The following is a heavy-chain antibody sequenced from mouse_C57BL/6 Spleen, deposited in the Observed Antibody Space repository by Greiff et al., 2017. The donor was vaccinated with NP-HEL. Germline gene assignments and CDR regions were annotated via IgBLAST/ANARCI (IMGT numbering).Heavy chain of an antibody. CDR3: ARSCYSNYGYFDY. J-gene: IGHJ2*01. CDR1: GYTFTSYW. V-gene: IGHV1-53*01. CDR2: INPSNGGT. D-gene: IGHD2-5*01. Sequence: QVQLQQPGTELVKPGASVKLSCKASGYTFTSYWMPWVKQRPGQGLEWIGNINPSNGGTNYNEKFKSKATLTVDKSSNTAYMQLSSLTSEDSAVYNCARSCYSNYGYFDYWGQGTTLTVSA.